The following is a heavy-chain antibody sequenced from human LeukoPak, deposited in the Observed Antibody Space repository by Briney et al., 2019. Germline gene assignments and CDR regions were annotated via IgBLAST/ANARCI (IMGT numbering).Heavy chain of an antibody. V-gene: IGHV3-23*01. CDR2: IGGSGGDT. CDR1: GFTFSRSA. D-gene: IGHD3-22*01. Sequence: GGSLRLSCVGSGFTFSRSAMSWVRLAPGKGLEWVSGIGGSGGDTYYTDSVKGRFTISRDNSKTTVSLQMNSLTTDDTAVYYCAKEGRLTVAAVVVENYFDYWGQGTPVIVSA. CDR3: AKEGRLTVAAVVVENYFDY. J-gene: IGHJ4*02.